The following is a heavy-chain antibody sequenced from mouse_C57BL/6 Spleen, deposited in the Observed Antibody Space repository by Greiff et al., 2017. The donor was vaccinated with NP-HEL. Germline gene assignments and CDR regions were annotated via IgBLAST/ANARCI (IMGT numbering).Heavy chain of an antibody. D-gene: IGHD6-1*01. J-gene: IGHJ2*01. CDR3: ARGLASYYFDY. CDR2: ISDGGSYT. CDR1: GFTFSSYA. V-gene: IGHV5-4*03. Sequence: EVMLVESGGGLVKPGGSLKLSCAASGFTFSSYAMSWVRQTPEKRLEWVATISDGGSYTYYPDNVKGRFTISRDSAKNNLYLQMSHLKSEDTAMYYCARGLASYYFDYWGQGTTLTVSS.